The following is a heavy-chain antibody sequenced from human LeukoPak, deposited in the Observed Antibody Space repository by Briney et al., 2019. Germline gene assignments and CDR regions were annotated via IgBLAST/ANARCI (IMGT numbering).Heavy chain of an antibody. V-gene: IGHV4-61*01. D-gene: IGHD6-13*01. Sequence: PSETLSLTCTVSGGSVSSGSYYWSWIRQPPGKGLEWIGYIYYSGSTYYNPSLKSRVTISVDTSKNQFSLKLSSVTAADTAVYYCASYAADTFDYWGQGTLVTVSS. CDR2: IYYSGST. CDR1: GGSVSSGSYY. CDR3: ASYAADTFDY. J-gene: IGHJ4*02.